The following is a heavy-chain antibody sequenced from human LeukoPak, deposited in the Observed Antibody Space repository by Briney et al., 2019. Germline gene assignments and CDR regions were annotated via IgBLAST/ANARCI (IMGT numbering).Heavy chain of an antibody. CDR2: ISGSGTYT. CDR1: EFTFSSYA. CDR3: AKAMVGWPLEN. V-gene: IGHV3-23*01. Sequence: RTGGSLRLSCAASEFTFSSYAMSWVRQAPWKGLESVSAISGSGTYTYYADAVKGRFTISRDNSKNTLYLQMSSLRAEDTAVYYCAKAMVGWPLENWGQGTLVTVSS. J-gene: IGHJ4*02. D-gene: IGHD3-10*02.